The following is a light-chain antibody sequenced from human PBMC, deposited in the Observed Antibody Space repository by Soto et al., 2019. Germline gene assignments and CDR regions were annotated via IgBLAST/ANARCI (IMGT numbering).Light chain of an antibody. CDR1: SSNIGNNY. CDR3: KTWDSSLSAGV. CDR2: ENN. J-gene: IGLJ1*01. V-gene: IGLV1-51*02. Sequence: QSVLTQPPSVSAAPGQKVTISCSGSSSNIGNNYVSWYQQLPGTAPELLIYENNKRPSGIPDRFSGSKSGTSATLGITGLRAGDEADYYCKTWDSSLSAGVFGTGTKLTVL.